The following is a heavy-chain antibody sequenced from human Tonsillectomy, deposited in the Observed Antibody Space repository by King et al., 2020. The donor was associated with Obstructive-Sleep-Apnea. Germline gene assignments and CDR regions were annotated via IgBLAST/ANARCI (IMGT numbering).Heavy chain of an antibody. V-gene: IGHV1-2*04. CDR3: ARVPYGDYDFDY. Sequence: VQLVESGAEVKKPGASVKVSCKASGYTFTGYYMHWVRQAPGQGLEWMGWINPNSGGTNYAQKFQGWVTMTRETSISTAYMELRRLSADDTAVYYCARVPYGDYDFDYWGQGTLVTVSS. CDR2: INPNSGGT. J-gene: IGHJ4*02. D-gene: IGHD4-17*01. CDR1: GYTFTGYY.